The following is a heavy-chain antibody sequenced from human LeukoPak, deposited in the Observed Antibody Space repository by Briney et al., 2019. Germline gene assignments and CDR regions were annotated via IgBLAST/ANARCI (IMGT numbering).Heavy chain of an antibody. CDR1: GGSISSGDYY. Sequence: SGTLSLTCTVSGGSISSGDYYWSWIRQPPGKGLEWIGYIYYSGSTYHNPSLKSRVTISVDTSKNQFSLKLSSVTAADTAVYYCARAPKQSSSFNFDYWGQGTLVTVSS. CDR3: ARAPKQSSSFNFDY. V-gene: IGHV4-30-4*01. CDR2: IYYSGST. D-gene: IGHD6-6*01. J-gene: IGHJ4*02.